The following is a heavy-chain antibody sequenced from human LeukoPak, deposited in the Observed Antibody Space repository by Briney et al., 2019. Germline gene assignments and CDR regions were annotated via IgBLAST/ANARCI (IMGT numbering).Heavy chain of an antibody. J-gene: IGHJ4*02. Sequence: SETLSLTCTVPGGSISSSSYYWGWIRQPPGKGLEWIGSIYYSGSTYYNPSLKSRVTISVDTSKNQFSLKLSSVTAADTAVYYCARHPYSSSYYFDYWGQGTLVTVSS. V-gene: IGHV4-39*01. CDR1: GGSISSSSYY. CDR2: IYYSGST. D-gene: IGHD6-6*01. CDR3: ARHPYSSSYYFDY.